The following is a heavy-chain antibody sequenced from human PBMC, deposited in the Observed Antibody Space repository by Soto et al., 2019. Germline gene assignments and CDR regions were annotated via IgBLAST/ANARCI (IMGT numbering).Heavy chain of an antibody. V-gene: IGHV1-2*04. Sequence: ASVKVSCKASGYTFTGYYMHWVRQAPGQGLEWMGWINPNSGGTNSAQKFQGWVTMTRDTSISTAYMELSRLRSDDTAVYYCARDAHSGSNGDYYYGMDVWGQGTTVTVSS. J-gene: IGHJ6*02. CDR1: GYTFTGYY. CDR3: ARDAHSGSNGDYYYGMDV. CDR2: INPNSGGT. D-gene: IGHD1-26*01.